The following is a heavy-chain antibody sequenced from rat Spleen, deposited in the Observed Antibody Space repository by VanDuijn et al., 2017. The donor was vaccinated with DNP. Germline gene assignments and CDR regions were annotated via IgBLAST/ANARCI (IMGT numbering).Heavy chain of an antibody. Sequence: EVQLVESGGGPVQPGRSLKLSCAASGFNFNDYWMGWIRQAPTKGLEWVAYISNDGGTPYYRDSVKGRFTISRDNAKSTLYLQMDSLRSEDTATYFCTRDSGDWYFDFWGPGTMVTVSS. D-gene: IGHD1-1*01. CDR2: ISNDGGTP. CDR3: TRDSGDWYFDF. V-gene: IGHV5-20*01. J-gene: IGHJ1*01. CDR1: GFNFNDYW.